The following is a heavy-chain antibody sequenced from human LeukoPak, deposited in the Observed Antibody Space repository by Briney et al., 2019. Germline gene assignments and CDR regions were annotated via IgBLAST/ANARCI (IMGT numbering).Heavy chain of an antibody. V-gene: IGHV3-43*02. CDR3: AKESGKFDY. Sequence: GGSLRLSCVASGLPIADFAMLWVRQAPGEGLEWVSLISGDGVSTFYADSVKGRFSISRDNSKNSLYLEMNSLRTEDAAMYYCAKESGKFDYWGQGTLVAVSS. CDR2: ISGDGVST. J-gene: IGHJ4*02. CDR1: GLPIADFA.